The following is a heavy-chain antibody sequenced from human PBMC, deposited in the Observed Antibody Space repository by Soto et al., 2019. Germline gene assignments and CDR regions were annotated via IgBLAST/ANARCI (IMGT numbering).Heavy chain of an antibody. Sequence: QVQLQESGPGLVKPSETLSLTCTVSGGSISSYYWSWIRQPPGKGLEWIGYIYYSGSTNYNPSLNSRVTISVDTSKNQCSLKLSSVTAADTAVYYCARVLFGSNCWFDPWGQGTLVTVSS. V-gene: IGHV4-59*01. J-gene: IGHJ5*02. CDR3: ARVLFGSNCWFDP. CDR2: IYYSGST. CDR1: GGSISSYY. D-gene: IGHD3-16*01.